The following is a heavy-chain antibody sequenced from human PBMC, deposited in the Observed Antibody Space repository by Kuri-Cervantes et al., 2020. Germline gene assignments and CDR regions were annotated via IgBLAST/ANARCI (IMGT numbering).Heavy chain of an antibody. CDR3: ARDRNHLTKTGTTIHDY. Sequence: SVKVSCKASGYTFTYRYLHWVRQAPGQALEWMGWITPFNGNTNYAQKFQDRVTITRDRSMSTAYMELRSLRSDDTAVYYCARDRNHLTKTGTTIHDYWGQGTLVTVSS. CDR1: GYTFTYRY. CDR2: ITPFNGNT. D-gene: IGHD1-7*01. V-gene: IGHV1-45*02. J-gene: IGHJ4*02.